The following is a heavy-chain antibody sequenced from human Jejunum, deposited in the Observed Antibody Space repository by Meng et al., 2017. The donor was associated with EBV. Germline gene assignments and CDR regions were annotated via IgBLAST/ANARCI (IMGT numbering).Heavy chain of an antibody. CDR2: IYHSGTT. CDR3: ARASPERLLEY. D-gene: IGHD1-14*01. CDR1: GDFINKNKW. J-gene: IGHJ4*02. V-gene: IGHV4-4*02. Sequence: QVQLEEAGRGLVQPSGTLSLTCVVSGDFINKNKWGGWVRQPPGKGLEWIGEIYHSGTTYYNPSLKSRVTISLDTSESQFSLRLSSVTAADTAIYYCARASPERLLEYWGQGTLVTVSS.